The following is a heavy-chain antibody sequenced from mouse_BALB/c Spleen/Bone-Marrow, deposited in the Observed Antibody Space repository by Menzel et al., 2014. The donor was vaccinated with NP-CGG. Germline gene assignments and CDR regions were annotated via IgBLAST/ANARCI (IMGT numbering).Heavy chain of an antibody. Sequence: EVKLQESGPGLVKPSQSLFLTCSVTGYSITSGYYCNWIRQFPGNTLEWMGYISYDGSKNYNPSLKNRISITRDTSKNQFFLKLNSVTTEDTATYYCARYGSFDYWGQGTTLTVSS. D-gene: IGHD2-10*02. J-gene: IGHJ2*01. CDR2: ISYDGSK. V-gene: IGHV3-6*02. CDR3: ARYGSFDY. CDR1: GYSITSGYY.